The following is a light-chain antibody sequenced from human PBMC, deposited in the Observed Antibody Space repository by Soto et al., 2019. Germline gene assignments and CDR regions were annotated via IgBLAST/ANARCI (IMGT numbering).Light chain of an antibody. J-gene: IGLJ3*02. CDR1: SSDVGSYNL. CDR2: EVS. V-gene: IGLV2-23*02. CDR3: CSYAGSSTWV. Sequence: QSALTQPASVSGSPGQSITISCTGTSSDVGSYNLVSWYQQHPGKAPKLIIYEVSNRPSGVSNRFSGSKSGNTASLTISGLQAEDEADYYCCSYAGSSTWVFGGGTKLTVL.